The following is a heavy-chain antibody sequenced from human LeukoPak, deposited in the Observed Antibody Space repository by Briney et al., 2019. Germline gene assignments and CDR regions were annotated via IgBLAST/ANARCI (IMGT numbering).Heavy chain of an antibody. D-gene: IGHD2-2*01. Sequence: PSETLSLTCAVYGGSFSGYYWSWIRQPPGKGLERIGEINHSGSTNYNPSLKSRVTISVDTSKNQFSLKLSSVTAADTAVYYCAREVFVVVPAGGMDVWGQGTTVTVSS. J-gene: IGHJ6*02. V-gene: IGHV4-34*01. CDR1: GGSFSGYY. CDR3: AREVFVVVPAGGMDV. CDR2: INHSGST.